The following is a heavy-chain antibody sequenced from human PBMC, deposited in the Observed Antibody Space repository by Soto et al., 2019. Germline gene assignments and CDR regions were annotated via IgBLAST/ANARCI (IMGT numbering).Heavy chain of an antibody. D-gene: IGHD2-8*01. Sequence: GGSLRLSCAASGFTFSSYAMHWVRQAPGKGLEWVAVISYDGSNKYYADSVKGRFTISRDNSKNTLYLQMNSLRAEDTAVYYCASSPHVRVYATPYYYYGMDVWGQGTTVTVSS. CDR1: GFTFSSYA. CDR3: ASSPHVRVYATPYYYYGMDV. CDR2: ISYDGSNK. V-gene: IGHV3-30-3*01. J-gene: IGHJ6*02.